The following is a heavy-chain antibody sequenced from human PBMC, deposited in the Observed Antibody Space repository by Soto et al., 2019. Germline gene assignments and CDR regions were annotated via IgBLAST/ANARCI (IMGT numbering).Heavy chain of an antibody. CDR1: GSSISSYY. V-gene: IGHV4-59*01. J-gene: IGHJ6*02. Sequence: SETLCLTCTVSGSSISSYYWSWIRQPPGKGLEWVGYINYSGGTNYNACPKRGGTISVDTSKKQSSLKLSSVTAAETPAYYFGRYRLRRSLEVAKRYYGMDVWGQGTPVTVSS. D-gene: IGHD5-12*01. CDR3: GRYRLRRSLEVAKRYYGMDV. CDR2: INYSGGT.